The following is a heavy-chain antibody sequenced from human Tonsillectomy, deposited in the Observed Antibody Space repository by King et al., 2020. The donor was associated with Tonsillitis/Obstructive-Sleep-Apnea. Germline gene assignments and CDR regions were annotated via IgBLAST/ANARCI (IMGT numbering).Heavy chain of an antibody. CDR3: VKEATTGTIGCESFDI. V-gene: IGHV3-64D*06. CDR1: GFTFSSYA. CDR2: ISSNGGST. J-gene: IGHJ3*02. Sequence: VQLVESGGGLVQPGGSLRLSCSASGFTFSSYAMHWVRQAPGKGLEYVSAISSNGGSTYYADSVKVRFTISRDNSKNTLYLQMSSLRAEDTAVYYCVKEATTGTIGCESFDIWGQGPMVTVSS. D-gene: IGHD4-17*01.